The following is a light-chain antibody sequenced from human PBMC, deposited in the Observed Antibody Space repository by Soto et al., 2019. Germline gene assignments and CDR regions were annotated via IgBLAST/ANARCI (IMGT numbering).Light chain of an antibody. J-gene: IGLJ1*01. V-gene: IGLV2-14*01. CDR1: SSDVGGYNY. CDR3: SSYTSSSPRV. CDR2: EVS. Sequence: LTQPASVSGSPGQSITISCTGTSSDVGGYNYVSWYQQHPGKAPKLMIYEVSNRPSGVSNRFSGSKSGNTASLTISGLQAEDEADYYCSSYTSSSPRVFGTGTKVTV.